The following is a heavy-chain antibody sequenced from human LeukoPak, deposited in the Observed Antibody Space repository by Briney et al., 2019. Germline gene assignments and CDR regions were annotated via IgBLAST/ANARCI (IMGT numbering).Heavy chain of an antibody. J-gene: IGHJ4*02. D-gene: IGHD3-9*01. Sequence: GGSLRLYCAASGFTFSNYAMSWVRQAPGKGLEWVSAIVGSGSSTYYADSVKGRFTISRDNSKNTLYLQLNRLRAEDTAVYYRAKWGDYDILTGYYDSDYWGQGTLVTVSS. V-gene: IGHV3-23*01. CDR3: AKWGDYDILTGYYDSDY. CDR2: IVGSGSST. CDR1: GFTFSNYA.